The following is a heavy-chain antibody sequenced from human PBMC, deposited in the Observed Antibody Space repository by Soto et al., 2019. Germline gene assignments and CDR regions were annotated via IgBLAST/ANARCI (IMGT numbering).Heavy chain of an antibody. V-gene: IGHV1-69*10. CDR1: GDIFDTYT. CDR3: AGDQIKKLPGYGIDV. Sequence: SVKVSCKASGDIFDTYTINWVRQAPGQELEWLGGVSPVLQITNSAQKFQGRLAFTADEGSRTAFLEVSSLRSEDTAVYYCAGDQIKKLPGYGIDVGGQGTTVTVSS. J-gene: IGHJ6*02. CDR2: VSPVLQIT.